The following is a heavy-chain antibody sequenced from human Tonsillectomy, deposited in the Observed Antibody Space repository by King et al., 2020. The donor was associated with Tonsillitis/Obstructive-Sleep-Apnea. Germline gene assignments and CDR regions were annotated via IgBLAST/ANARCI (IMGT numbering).Heavy chain of an antibody. D-gene: IGHD3-3*01. Sequence: VQLVESGGGLVQPGGSLRLSCAASGFTFSSYAMSWVRQAPGKGLEWVSAISGSGGSTYYADSVKGRFTISRDNSKNTLYLKMTSLRAEDTAVYYCAKDPSTYYDFWSGYYPYYYYYYMDVWGKGTTVTVSS. V-gene: IGHV3-23*04. CDR1: GFTFSSYA. CDR3: AKDPSTYYDFWSGYYPYYYYYYMDV. CDR2: ISGSGGST. J-gene: IGHJ6*03.